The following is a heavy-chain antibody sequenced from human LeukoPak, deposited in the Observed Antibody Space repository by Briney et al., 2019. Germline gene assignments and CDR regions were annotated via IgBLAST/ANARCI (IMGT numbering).Heavy chain of an antibody. J-gene: IGHJ6*02. CDR1: GYRFSTYW. V-gene: IGHV5-51*01. CDR3: ARHLATVTASRQYYYYGMDV. Sequence: GESLKISCKGSGYRFSTYWIGWVRQMPGKGLEWMGIIYPGDSDTRYSPSFQGQVTISVDKSISTTYLQWSSLKASDTAIYYCARHLATVTASRQYYYYGMDVWGQGTTVTVSS. CDR2: IYPGDSDT. D-gene: IGHD4-17*01.